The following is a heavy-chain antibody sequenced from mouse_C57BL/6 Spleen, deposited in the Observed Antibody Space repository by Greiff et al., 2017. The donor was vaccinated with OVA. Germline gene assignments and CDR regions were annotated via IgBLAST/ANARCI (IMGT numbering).Heavy chain of an antibody. Sequence: EVMLVESGGGLVKPGGSLKLSCAASGFTFSSYAMSWVRQTPEKRLEWVATISDGGSYTYYPDNVKGRFTISRDNAKNNLYLQMSHLKSEDTAMYYCARERGYDYGGFAYWGQGTLVTVSA. CDR3: ARERGYDYGGFAY. D-gene: IGHD2-4*01. J-gene: IGHJ3*01. V-gene: IGHV5-4*01. CDR1: GFTFSSYA. CDR2: ISDGGSYT.